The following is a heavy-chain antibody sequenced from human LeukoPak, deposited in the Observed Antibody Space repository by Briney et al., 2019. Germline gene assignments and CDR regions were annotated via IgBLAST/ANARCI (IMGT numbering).Heavy chain of an antibody. D-gene: IGHD6-19*01. J-gene: IGHJ5*02. CDR1: GFTFRTYW. Sequence: GSLRLSCAASGFTFRTYWMSWVRQAPGKGLEWIGEINHSGSTNYNPSLKSRVTISVDTSKNQFSLKLSSVTAADTAVYHCARARGSYSSGWYWFDPWGQGTLVTVSS. CDR2: INHSGST. CDR3: ARARGSYSSGWYWFDP. V-gene: IGHV4-34*01.